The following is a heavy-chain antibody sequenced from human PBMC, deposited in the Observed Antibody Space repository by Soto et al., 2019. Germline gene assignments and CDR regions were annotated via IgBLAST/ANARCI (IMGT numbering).Heavy chain of an antibody. Sequence: QVQLQQWGAGLLKPSETLSLTCAVYGGSFSGYYWSWIRQPPGKGLEWIGEINHSGSTNYNPSLKSRGTISVDPSKNQFSLKLSSVTAADTAVYYCANRIAAAGPRWYFDLWGRGTLVTVSS. CDR1: GGSFSGYY. CDR3: ANRIAAAGPRWYFDL. CDR2: INHSGST. J-gene: IGHJ2*01. D-gene: IGHD6-13*01. V-gene: IGHV4-34*01.